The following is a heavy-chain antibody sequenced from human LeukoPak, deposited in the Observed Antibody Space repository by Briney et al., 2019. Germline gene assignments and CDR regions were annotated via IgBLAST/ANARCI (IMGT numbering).Heavy chain of an antibody. V-gene: IGHV4-59*01. CDR1: GGSISSYY. D-gene: IGHD4-23*01. CDR3: ARETGGQVDY. CDR2: IYYSGST. Sequence: SETLSLTCTVSGGSISSYYWSWIRQPPGEGLEWIGYIYYSGSTNYNPSLKSRVTISADTSKNQFSLKLTSVTAADTAVYYCARETGGQVDYWGQGTLVTVSS. J-gene: IGHJ4*02.